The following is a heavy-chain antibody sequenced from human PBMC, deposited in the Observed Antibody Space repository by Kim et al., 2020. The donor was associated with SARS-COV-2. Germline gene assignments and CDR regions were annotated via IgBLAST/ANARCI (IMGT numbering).Heavy chain of an antibody. V-gene: IGHV1-69*13. CDR2: IIPIFGTA. CDR3: ARDSARSGSYRGYYYYMDV. CDR1: GGTFSSYA. D-gene: IGHD3-10*01. Sequence: SVKVSCKASGGTFSSYAISWVRQAPGQGLEWMGGIIPIFGTANYAQKFQGRVTITADESTSTAYMELSSLRSEDTAVYYCARDSARSGSYRGYYYYMDVWGKGTTVTVSS. J-gene: IGHJ6*03.